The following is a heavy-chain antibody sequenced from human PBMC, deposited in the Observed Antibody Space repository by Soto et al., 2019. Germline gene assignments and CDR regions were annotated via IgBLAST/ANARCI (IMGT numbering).Heavy chain of an antibody. CDR2: IYPGDSDT. Sequence: GESLKISCKGSGYSFTNYWIGWVRQMPGKGLEWMGIIYPGDSDTRYSPSFQGQVIISVDQSISTAYLQWSSLQASDTAMYYCASKDYNYDYFDFWGQGTLVTVYS. D-gene: IGHD3-22*01. CDR1: GYSFTNYW. V-gene: IGHV5-51*01. J-gene: IGHJ4*02. CDR3: ASKDYNYDYFDF.